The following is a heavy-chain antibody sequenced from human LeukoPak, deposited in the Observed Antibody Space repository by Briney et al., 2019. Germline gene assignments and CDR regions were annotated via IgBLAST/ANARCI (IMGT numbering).Heavy chain of an antibody. V-gene: IGHV3-15*01. Sequence: GSLRLSCATSGFTFSGAWLSWVRQAPGKGLEWIGRIKNDGATDYAAPVRGRFTISRDVSRATLYLQMNSLKTEDTAIYYCTTVTHFYLGGQGTLVTVSS. CDR2: IKNDGAT. D-gene: IGHD2-15*01. J-gene: IGHJ4*02. CDR3: TTVTHFYL. CDR1: GFTFSGAW.